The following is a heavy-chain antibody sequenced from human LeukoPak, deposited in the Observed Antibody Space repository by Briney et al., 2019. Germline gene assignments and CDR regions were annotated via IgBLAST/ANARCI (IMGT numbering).Heavy chain of an antibody. CDR2: IHYDGSNN. CDR1: GFTFSSYA. CDR3: AKENKAFDP. D-gene: IGHD2/OR15-2a*01. Sequence: GGSLRLSCAASGFTFSSYAMHWVRQAPGKGLEWVAFIHYDGSNNYYADSVKGRFTISRDNSKNSLYLQMNSLRAEDTALYYCAKENKAFDPWGQGTLVTVSS. V-gene: IGHV3-30*02. J-gene: IGHJ5*02.